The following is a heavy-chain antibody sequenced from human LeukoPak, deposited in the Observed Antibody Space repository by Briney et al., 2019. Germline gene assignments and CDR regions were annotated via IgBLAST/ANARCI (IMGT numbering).Heavy chain of an antibody. CDR1: GYTFTSYD. J-gene: IGHJ5*02. Sequence: ASVKVSCKSSGYTFTSYDINWVRQATGQGLEWMGWMNPNSGNTGYAQKFQGRVTMTRNTSISTAYMELSSLRSEDTAVYYCAGGSPYYDFWSGSWGQGTLVTVSS. V-gene: IGHV1-8*01. CDR2: MNPNSGNT. CDR3: AGGSPYYDFWSGS. D-gene: IGHD3-3*01.